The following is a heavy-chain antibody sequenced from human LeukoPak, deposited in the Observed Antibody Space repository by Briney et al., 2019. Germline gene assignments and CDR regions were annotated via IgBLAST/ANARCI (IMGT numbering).Heavy chain of an antibody. Sequence: GASVKVSCKASGGTFSSYAISWVRQAPGQRLEWMGWINAGNGNTKYSQKFQGRVTITRDTSASTAYMELSSLRSEDTAVYYCARWGFTMARGVPYFDYWGQGTLVTVSS. V-gene: IGHV1-3*01. D-gene: IGHD3-10*01. CDR3: ARWGFTMARGVPYFDY. CDR1: GGTFSSYA. CDR2: INAGNGNT. J-gene: IGHJ4*02.